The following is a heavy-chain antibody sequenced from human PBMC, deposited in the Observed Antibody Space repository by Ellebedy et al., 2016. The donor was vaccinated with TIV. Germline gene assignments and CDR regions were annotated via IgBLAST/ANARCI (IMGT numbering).Heavy chain of an antibody. CDR3: ARDAGYSSGYFDS. J-gene: IGHJ4*02. D-gene: IGHD5-18*01. Sequence: GESLKISCAASGFTFSSYAMHWVRQAPGKGPEWVAVISYDGSNKYYADSVRGRFTISRYNSKDTLYLQINSLRAEDTTVYYCARDAGYSSGYFDSWGQGTLVTVSS. CDR2: ISYDGSNK. CDR1: GFTFSSYA. V-gene: IGHV3-30*01.